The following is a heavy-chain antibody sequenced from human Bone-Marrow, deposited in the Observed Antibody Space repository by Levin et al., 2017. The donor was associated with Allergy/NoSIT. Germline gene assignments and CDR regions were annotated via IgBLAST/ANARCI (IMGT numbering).Heavy chain of an antibody. CDR2: ISGSGGST. D-gene: IGHD3-22*01. V-gene: IGHV3-23*01. CDR3: AKFREIYDSSGPFDY. Sequence: GESLKISCAASGFTFSSYAMSWVRQAPGKGLEWVSAISGSGGSTYYADSVKGRFTISRDNSKNTLYLQMNSLRAEDTAVYYCAKFREIYDSSGPFDYWGQGTLVTVSS. J-gene: IGHJ4*02. CDR1: GFTFSSYA.